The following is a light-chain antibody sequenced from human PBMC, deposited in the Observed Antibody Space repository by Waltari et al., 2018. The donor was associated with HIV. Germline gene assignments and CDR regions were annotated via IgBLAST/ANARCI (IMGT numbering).Light chain of an antibody. CDR1: TFGPKY. J-gene: IGLJ2*01. Sequence: SSELTQPPSVSVSPGQTARLPCSGKTFGPKYARWYQQKPGQSPVLVMYQDDRRPAGIPERFTGSNSGNTATLTISGTQAMDEADYYCQAWDRSTTVVFGGGTKVTVL. CDR3: QAWDRSTTVV. CDR2: QDD. V-gene: IGLV3-1*01.